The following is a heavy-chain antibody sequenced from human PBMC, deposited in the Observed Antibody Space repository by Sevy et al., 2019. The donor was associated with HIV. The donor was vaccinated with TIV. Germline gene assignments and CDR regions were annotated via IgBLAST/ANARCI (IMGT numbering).Heavy chain of an antibody. D-gene: IGHD6-13*01. J-gene: IGHJ4*02. CDR3: AGDGQQLVSYFDY. Sequence: SETLSLTCAVSGYSISSGYYWGWIRQPPGKGLEWIGSIYHSGSTYYNPSLKSRVTISVDTSKNQFSLKLSSVTAADTAVYYCAGDGQQLVSYFDYWGQGTLVTVSS. V-gene: IGHV4-38-2*02. CDR2: IYHSGST. CDR1: GYSISSGYY.